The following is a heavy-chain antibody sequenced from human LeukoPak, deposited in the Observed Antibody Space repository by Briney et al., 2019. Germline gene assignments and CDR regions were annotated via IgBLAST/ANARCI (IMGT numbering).Heavy chain of an antibody. J-gene: IGHJ5*02. Sequence: ASVKVSCKASGYTFTSYDINWVRQATGHGLEWMGWMNPNSGNTGYAQKFQGRVTMTRNTSISTAYMELSSLRSEDTAVYYCARGPPRITMIVVVIPRGWFDPWGQGTLVTVSS. D-gene: IGHD3-22*01. CDR3: ARGPPRITMIVVVIPRGWFDP. CDR2: MNPNSGNT. V-gene: IGHV1-8*01. CDR1: GYTFTSYD.